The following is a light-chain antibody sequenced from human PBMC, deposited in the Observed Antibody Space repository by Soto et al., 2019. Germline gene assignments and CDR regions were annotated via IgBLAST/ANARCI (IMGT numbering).Light chain of an antibody. J-gene: IGKJ4*01. CDR3: QQHGTSPLT. CDR1: QSVGHN. Sequence: EVVMTQSPATLSLSPGERGTLSCRASQSVGHNLAWYQQKPGQAPRLLIYGANYRATGISDRFSGGGSGTDFTLTISRLESDDFAVYYCQQHGTSPLTFGGGTKVDI. CDR2: GAN. V-gene: IGKV3-20*01.